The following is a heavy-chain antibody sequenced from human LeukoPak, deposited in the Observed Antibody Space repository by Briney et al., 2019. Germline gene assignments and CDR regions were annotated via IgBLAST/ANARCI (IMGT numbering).Heavy chain of an antibody. D-gene: IGHD3-22*01. J-gene: IGHJ4*02. V-gene: IGHV4-34*01. CDR3: ARGTYYYDSSGYYLSYYFDY. Sequence: PSETLSLTCAVYGGSFSGYCWSWIRQPPGKGLEWIGEINHSGSTNYNPSLKSRVTISVDTSKNQFSLKLSSVTAEDTAVYYCARGTYYYDSSGYYLSYYFDYWGQGTLVTVSS. CDR2: INHSGST. CDR1: GGSFSGYC.